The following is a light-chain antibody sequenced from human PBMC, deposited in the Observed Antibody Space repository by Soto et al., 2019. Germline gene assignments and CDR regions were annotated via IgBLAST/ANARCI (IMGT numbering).Light chain of an antibody. CDR2: GIS. V-gene: IGKV3-20*01. CDR3: QQYTAWPLT. Sequence: EVVMTQSPATLSVSPGEGATLSCRASQSVTSNYLAWYQQKPGKAPRLLIHGISNRATGVPDRVSGSGSGTDFTLTISRLEPEDFAVYDCQQYTAWPLTFGQGTKVDIK. J-gene: IGKJ1*01. CDR1: QSVTSNY.